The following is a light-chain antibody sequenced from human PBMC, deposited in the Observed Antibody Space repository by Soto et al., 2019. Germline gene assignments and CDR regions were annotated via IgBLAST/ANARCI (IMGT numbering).Light chain of an antibody. CDR3: EAWDDSLSGVV. CDR1: SSNIGGNY. CDR2: RNN. J-gene: IGLJ2*01. V-gene: IGLV1-47*01. Sequence: QSVLTQPPSASGTPGQRVTISCAGSSSNIGGNYVSWYQQLPGTAPKLLISRNNQRPSGVPDRFSGSKSGTSASLAISGLRSEDEAEYYCEAWDDSLSGVVFGGGTKLTVL.